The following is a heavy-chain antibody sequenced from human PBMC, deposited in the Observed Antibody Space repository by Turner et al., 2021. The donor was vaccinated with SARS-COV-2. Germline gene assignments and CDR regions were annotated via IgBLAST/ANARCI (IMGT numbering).Heavy chain of an antibody. D-gene: IGHD5-18*01. CDR1: GFIFDDYD. Sequence: EVQLVESGGGLLQPGRSLRLSCAASGFIFDDYDMHWVRQAPGKGLEWVSGISWNSGSIGYADSVKCRFTISRDNAKNSLYLQMNSLRAEDTALYYCAKVRGQLWPPRAGMDVWGQGTTVTVSS. V-gene: IGHV3-9*01. J-gene: IGHJ6*02. CDR3: AKVRGQLWPPRAGMDV. CDR2: ISWNSGSI.